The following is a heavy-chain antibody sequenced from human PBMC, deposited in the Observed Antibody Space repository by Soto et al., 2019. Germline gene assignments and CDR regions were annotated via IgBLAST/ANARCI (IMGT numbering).Heavy chain of an antibody. CDR2: ISAYNGNT. CDR1: GYTFTSYG. J-gene: IGHJ4*02. V-gene: IGHV1-18*04. CDR3: AXXXXXXXXSQSLY. Sequence: QVQLVQSGAEVKKPGASVKVSCKASGYTFTSYGISWVRQAXGXXLGWMGWISAYNGNTNIAPKLQGRVTMTTDTSTSTAYMELRSXRSDDTAVXXXAXXXXXXXXSQSLYWGQGSLVTVSS.